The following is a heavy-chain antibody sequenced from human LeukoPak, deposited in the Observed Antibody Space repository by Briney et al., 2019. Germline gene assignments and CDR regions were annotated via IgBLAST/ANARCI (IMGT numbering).Heavy chain of an antibody. CDR1: GESLNGHY. Sequence: PSETLSLTCAVYGESLNGHYWSWIRQPPGGGLEWIGEGSDRGGTKFNPSLKSRASILADTSKNQFTLKLTSVTAADTAVYYCAKNGQSGFSFDPWGQGTLVTVSS. D-gene: IGHD2-8*01. CDR3: AKNGQSGFSFDP. CDR2: GSDRGGT. J-gene: IGHJ5*02. V-gene: IGHV4-34*01.